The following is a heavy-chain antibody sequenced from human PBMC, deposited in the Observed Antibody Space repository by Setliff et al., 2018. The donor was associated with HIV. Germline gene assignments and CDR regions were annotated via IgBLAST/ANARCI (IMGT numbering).Heavy chain of an antibody. D-gene: IGHD6-19*01. V-gene: IGHV1-2*02. CDR2: INPNSGVT. Sequence: ASVKVSCKASGYTFIGYYMHWVRQAPGQGLEWMGWINPNSGVTNYAQKFQGRVTMTRDTSISTAYMELSRLRSDDTAVYYCARGAWYSSGWYSSRYMDVWGKGTTVTVSS. CDR1: GYTFIGYY. J-gene: IGHJ6*03. CDR3: ARGAWYSSGWYSSRYMDV.